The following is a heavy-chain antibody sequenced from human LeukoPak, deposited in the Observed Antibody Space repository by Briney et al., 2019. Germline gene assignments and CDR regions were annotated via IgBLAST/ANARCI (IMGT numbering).Heavy chain of an antibody. V-gene: IGHV3-30*02. J-gene: IGHJ4*02. Sequence: QTGGSLRLSCAASGFTLSSYGMHWVRQAPGKGLEWVAFIRYDGSNKYYADSVKGRFTISRDNSKNTLYLQMNSLRAEDTAVYYCAKDGIERGSWPYYFGYWGQGTLVTVSS. CDR2: IRYDGSNK. CDR1: GFTLSSYG. CDR3: AKDGIERGSWPYYFGY. D-gene: IGHD6-13*01.